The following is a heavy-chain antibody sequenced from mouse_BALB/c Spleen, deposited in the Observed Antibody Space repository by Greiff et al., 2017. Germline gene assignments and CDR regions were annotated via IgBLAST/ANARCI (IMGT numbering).Heavy chain of an antibody. V-gene: IGHV5-12-2*01. CDR1: GFTFSSYT. Sequence: EVQLVESGGGLVQPGGSLKLSCAASGFTFSSYTMSWVRQTPEKRLEWVAYISNGGGSTYYPDTVKGRFTISRDNAKNTLYLQMSSLKSEDTAMYYCARQGKEGAWFAYWGQGTLVTVSA. J-gene: IGHJ3*01. CDR3: ARQGKEGAWFAY. CDR2: ISNGGGST.